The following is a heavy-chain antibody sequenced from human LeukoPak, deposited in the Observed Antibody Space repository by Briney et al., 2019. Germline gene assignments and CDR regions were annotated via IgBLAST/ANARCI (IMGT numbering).Heavy chain of an antibody. V-gene: IGHV3-9*01. D-gene: IGHD5-24*01. CDR2: IRWNSGSI. J-gene: IGHJ4*02. Sequence: PGGSLRLSCAASGFTFDDYAMHWVRQAPGKGLEWVSGIRWNSGSIGYADSVKGRFTISRDNAKNSLYLQMNSLRAEDTALYYCAKGYRKGRWLPLDYWGQGTLVTVSS. CDR3: AKGYRKGRWLPLDY. CDR1: GFTFDDYA.